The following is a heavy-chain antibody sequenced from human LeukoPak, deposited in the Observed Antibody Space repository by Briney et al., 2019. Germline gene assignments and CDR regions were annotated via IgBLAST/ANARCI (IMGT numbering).Heavy chain of an antibody. D-gene: IGHD2-15*01. CDR2: IYPGDSDT. V-gene: IGHV5-51*01. Sequence: GESLKISCKGSGYSFTSYWIGWVRQMPGKGLEWMGIIYPGDSDTRYSPSFQGQVTTSADKSISTAYLQWSSLKASDTAMYYCARQRLDTVVTEGFDYWGQGTLVTVSS. CDR1: GYSFTSYW. J-gene: IGHJ4*02. CDR3: ARQRLDTVVTEGFDY.